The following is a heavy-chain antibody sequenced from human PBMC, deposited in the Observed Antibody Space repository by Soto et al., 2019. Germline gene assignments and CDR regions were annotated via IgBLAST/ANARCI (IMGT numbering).Heavy chain of an antibody. CDR2: IYYSGST. Sequence: QVPLQESGPGLVKPSETLSLTCTVSGGSISSYYWSWIRQPPGKGLEWIGYIYYSGSTNYNPSLKSRVTISVDTSKNQFSLKLSSVTAADTAVYYCARDNGREQYYDSSGYWYYFDYWGQGTLVTVSS. J-gene: IGHJ4*02. CDR1: GGSISSYY. D-gene: IGHD3-22*01. CDR3: ARDNGREQYYDSSGYWYYFDY. V-gene: IGHV4-59*01.